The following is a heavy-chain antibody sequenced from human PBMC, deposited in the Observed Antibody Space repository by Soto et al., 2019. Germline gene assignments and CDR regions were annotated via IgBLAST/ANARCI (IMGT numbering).Heavy chain of an antibody. D-gene: IGHD2-2*01. CDR2: IWYDGSNK. Sequence: QVQLVESGGGVVQPGRSLRLSCAASGFTFSSYGMHWVRQAPGKGLEWVAVIWYDGSNKYYADSVKGRFTISRDNSKNTLYLQMNSLRAEDTAVYYCARDASTSAASFDYWGQGTLVTVSS. V-gene: IGHV3-33*01. J-gene: IGHJ4*02. CDR3: ARDASTSAASFDY. CDR1: GFTFSSYG.